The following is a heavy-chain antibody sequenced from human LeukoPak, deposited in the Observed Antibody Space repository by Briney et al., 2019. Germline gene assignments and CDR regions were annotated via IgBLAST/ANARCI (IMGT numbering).Heavy chain of an antibody. D-gene: IGHD3-10*01. CDR1: GGSISSGGYY. Sequence: SSETLSLTCTVSGGSISSGGYYWSWIRQHPGKGLEWIGYIYYSGSTYYNPSLKSRVTISVDTSKNQFSLKLSSVTAADTAVYYCARGQEFGELGDWGQGTLVTVSS. CDR2: IYYSGST. V-gene: IGHV4-31*03. J-gene: IGHJ4*02. CDR3: ARGQEFGELGD.